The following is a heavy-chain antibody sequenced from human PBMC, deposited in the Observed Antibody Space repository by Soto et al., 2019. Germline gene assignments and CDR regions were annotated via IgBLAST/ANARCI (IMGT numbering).Heavy chain of an antibody. Sequence: PSETLSLTCTVSGGSVSSYYWSWIRQSPGKGLEWIGYIYYSGSTKYKPSLKSRVTISVDTSKNQFSLKVSSATAADTAVYYCARHSYRNYGLSYFDYWGLGALVTVSS. J-gene: IGHJ4*02. CDR3: ARHSYRNYGLSYFDY. D-gene: IGHD4-4*01. CDR1: GGSVSSYY. V-gene: IGHV4-59*08. CDR2: IYYSGST.